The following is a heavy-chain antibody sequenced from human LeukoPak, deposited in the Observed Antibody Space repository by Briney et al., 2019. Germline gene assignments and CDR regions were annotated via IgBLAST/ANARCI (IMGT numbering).Heavy chain of an antibody. CDR1: GGSISSGGYS. CDR3: ARVAGFYYDSSGYYWGWGYYYYYMDV. Sequence: SETLPLTCAVSGGSISSGGYSWSWIRQPPGKGLEWIGYIYYSGSTYYNPSLKSRVTISVDTAKNQFSLKLSSVTAADTAVYYCARVAGFYYDSSGYYWGWGYYYYYMDVWGKGTTVTVSS. CDR2: IYYSGST. V-gene: IGHV4-30-4*07. D-gene: IGHD3-22*01. J-gene: IGHJ6*03.